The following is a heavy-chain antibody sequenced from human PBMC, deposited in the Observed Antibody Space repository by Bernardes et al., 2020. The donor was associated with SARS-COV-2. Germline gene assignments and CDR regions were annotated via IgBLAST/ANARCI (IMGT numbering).Heavy chain of an antibody. CDR1: GFTFSIYG. CDR3: AHKGASLYYGMDV. J-gene: IGHJ6*02. V-gene: IGHV3-23*01. Sequence: GGSLRLSCAASGFTFSIYGMSWVRQAPGKGLEWVSALSSNGRNTYYADSVKGRFTISRDNSKDTSKNQVVLTMTNMDPVDTATYYCAHKGASLYYGMDVWGQGTTVTVSS. CDR2: LSSNGRNT.